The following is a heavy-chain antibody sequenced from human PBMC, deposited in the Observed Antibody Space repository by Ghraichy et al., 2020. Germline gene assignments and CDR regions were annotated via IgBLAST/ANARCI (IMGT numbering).Heavy chain of an antibody. J-gene: IGHJ3*02. CDR3: ARETTVTSYDAFDI. V-gene: IGHV3-74*01. CDR2: INSDGSST. D-gene: IGHD4-17*01. Sequence: GGSLRLSCAASGFTFSSYWMHWVRQAPGKGLVWVSRINSDGSSTSYADSVKGRFTISRDNAKNTLYLQMNSLRAEDTAVYYCARETTVTSYDAFDIWGQGTMVTVSS. CDR1: GFTFSSYW.